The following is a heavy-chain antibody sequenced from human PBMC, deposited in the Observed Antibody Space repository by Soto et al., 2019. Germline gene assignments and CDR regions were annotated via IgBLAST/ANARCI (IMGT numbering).Heavy chain of an antibody. J-gene: IGHJ4*02. CDR3: ARLAYASGSYYFDY. CDR2: IYYSGST. Sequence: PSETLSLTCTVSGGSISSSSYYWGWIRQPPGKGLEWIGSIYYSGSTYYNPSLKSRVTISVDTSKNQFSLKLSSVTAADTAVYYCARLAYASGSYYFDYWGQGTLVTVSS. CDR1: GGSISSSSYY. D-gene: IGHD3-10*01. V-gene: IGHV4-39*01.